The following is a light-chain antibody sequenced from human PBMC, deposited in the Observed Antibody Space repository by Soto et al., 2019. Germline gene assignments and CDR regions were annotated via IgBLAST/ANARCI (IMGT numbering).Light chain of an antibody. CDR3: QQRSNWPRLT. Sequence: EIVLTQSPATLSLSPGERATLSCRASQSVSSYLAWYQQKPGQAPRLLIYDASNRATGIPARCSGSGSGTYFSLTISRLEPEDFAVYYCQQRSNWPRLTFGGGTKVESK. J-gene: IGKJ4*01. V-gene: IGKV3-11*01. CDR1: QSVSSY. CDR2: DAS.